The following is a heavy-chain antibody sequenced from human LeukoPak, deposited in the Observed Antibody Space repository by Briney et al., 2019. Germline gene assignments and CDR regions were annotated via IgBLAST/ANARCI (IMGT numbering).Heavy chain of an antibody. Sequence: GASVKVSCKASGYTFTNYFIHRVRQAPGQGLEWMGILNPSTGSTIYAQKFQGRVTITADESTSTAYMELSSLRSEDTAVYYCASGKAMPIWDNAFDIWGQGTMVTVSS. CDR3: ASGKAMPIWDNAFDI. J-gene: IGHJ3*02. CDR1: GYTFTNYF. V-gene: IGHV1-46*01. CDR2: LNPSTGST. D-gene: IGHD2-2*01.